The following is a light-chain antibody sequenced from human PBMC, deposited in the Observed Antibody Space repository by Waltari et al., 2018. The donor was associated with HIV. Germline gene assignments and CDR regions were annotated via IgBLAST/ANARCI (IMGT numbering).Light chain of an antibody. V-gene: IGLV1-44*01. CDR1: DSNLGTNT. Sequence: QSLLTQPPSASGTPGQTVTIPCSGSDSNLGTNTINWYQQLPGAAPKLLIFTNTERPSWVPDRFSGSKSGTSASLAISGLQSEDEAVYYCSSWDDSLYGVAFGGGTKVTVL. CDR3: SSWDDSLYGVA. J-gene: IGLJ2*01. CDR2: TNT.